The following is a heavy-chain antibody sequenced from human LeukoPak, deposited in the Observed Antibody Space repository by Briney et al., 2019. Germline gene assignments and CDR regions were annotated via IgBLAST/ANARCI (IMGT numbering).Heavy chain of an antibody. V-gene: IGHV3-33*06. CDR3: AKDVADYGNAESFQH. CDR1: GFTFSSYG. CDR2: IWYDGSNK. J-gene: IGHJ1*01. Sequence: GRSLRLSCAASGFTFSSYGMHWVRQAPGKGLEWVAVIWYDGSNKYYADSVKGRFTISRDNSKNTLYLQMNRLRAEDTAVYYCAKDVADYGNAESFQHWGQGPLVTVSS. D-gene: IGHD4-11*01.